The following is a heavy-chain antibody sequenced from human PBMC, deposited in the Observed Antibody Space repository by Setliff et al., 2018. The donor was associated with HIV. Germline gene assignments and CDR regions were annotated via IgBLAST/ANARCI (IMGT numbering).Heavy chain of an antibody. CDR2: MNPKSGNT. CDR3: ARGYCSSTSCYGIYYFDN. D-gene: IGHD2-2*01. CDR1: GYNFTSHD. Sequence: GASVKVSCKASGYNFTSHDINWVRQAPGQGLEWMGWMNPKSGNTGYARKFQDRVTMTRKTSISTAYMELRSLRSDDTAVYYCARGYCSSTSCYGIYYFDNWGQGTPVTVSS. V-gene: IGHV1-8*01. J-gene: IGHJ4*02.